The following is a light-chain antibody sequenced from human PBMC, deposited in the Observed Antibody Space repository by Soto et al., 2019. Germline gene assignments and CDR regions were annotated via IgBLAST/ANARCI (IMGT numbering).Light chain of an antibody. J-gene: IGLJ2*01. V-gene: IGLV2-14*01. Sequence: QYALTKPSSVSGSPGQSITISCTGTSSDVDYYNYVSCYQQHPGKAPKLMIYEVSNRPSGVSNRFSGSKSGNTASLTISGLQAEDEADYYCSSYARNRDVLFGGGTKVTVL. CDR2: EVS. CDR3: SSYARNRDVL. CDR1: SSDVDYYNY.